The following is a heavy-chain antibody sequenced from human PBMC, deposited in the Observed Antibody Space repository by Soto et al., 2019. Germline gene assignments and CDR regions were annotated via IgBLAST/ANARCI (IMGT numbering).Heavy chain of an antibody. J-gene: IGHJ4*03. CDR2: INACNGNT. CDR3: ASGDCYHSIYGFYS. Sequence: AASVKVSCKASGYTCTSYAMHWMRHAHGQRRERMRWINACNGNTKYSHKFQARVTITTDTSPGTAYMELGSLRSEGAAVYYCASGDCYHSIYGFYSWGQGRLVTVAS. D-gene: IGHD2-21*01. CDR1: GYTCTSYA. V-gene: IGHV1-3*01.